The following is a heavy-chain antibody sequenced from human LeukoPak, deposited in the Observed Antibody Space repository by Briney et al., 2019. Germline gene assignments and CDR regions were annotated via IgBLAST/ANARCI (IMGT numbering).Heavy chain of an antibody. Sequence: GGSLRLSCAASGFTFRSYWMRWVRQAPGKGLEWVANIRQDGSEKNYVDSVKGRFTISRDNAKNSLYLQMNSLRAEDTAVYYCASGLELDYWGQGTLVTVSS. CDR1: GFTFRSYW. CDR2: IRQDGSEK. CDR3: ASGLELDY. J-gene: IGHJ4*02. V-gene: IGHV3-7*03.